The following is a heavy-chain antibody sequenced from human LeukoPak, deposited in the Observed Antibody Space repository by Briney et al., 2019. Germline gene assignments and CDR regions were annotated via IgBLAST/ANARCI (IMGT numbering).Heavy chain of an antibody. V-gene: IGHV4-38-2*02. Sequence: SETLSLTCTVSGYSISSGYYWGWIRQPPGKGLEWIGSIYHSGSTYYNPSLKSRVTISVDTSKNQFSLKLSSVTAAGTAVYYCARVEDPGIGGGVFDPWGQGTLVTVSS. J-gene: IGHJ5*02. CDR3: ARVEDPGIGGGVFDP. D-gene: IGHD1-1*01. CDR2: IYHSGST. CDR1: GYSISSGYY.